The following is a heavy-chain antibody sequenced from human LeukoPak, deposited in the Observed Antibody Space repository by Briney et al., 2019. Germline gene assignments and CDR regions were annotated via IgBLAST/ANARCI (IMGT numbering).Heavy chain of an antibody. CDR2: IKEDGSEK. V-gene: IGHV3-7*01. Sequence: GGSLRLSCVASAFTFSSYWMSWVRQAPGKGLEWVANIKEDGSEKHYVDSVKGRFTISRDNAKKSLYLQMNSLRAEDTAVYYCARDRGVAGLFDYWGQGTLVTVSS. CDR3: ARDRGVAGLFDY. D-gene: IGHD6-19*01. CDR1: AFTFSSYW. J-gene: IGHJ4*02.